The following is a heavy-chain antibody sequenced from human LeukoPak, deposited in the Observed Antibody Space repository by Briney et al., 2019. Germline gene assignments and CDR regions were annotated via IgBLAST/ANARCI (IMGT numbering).Heavy chain of an antibody. CDR1: GGTFSSYA. Sequence: ASVKVSCKASGGTFSSYAISWVRQAPGQGLEWMGWMNPNSGNTGYAQKFQGRVTITRNTSISTAYMELSSLRSEGTAVYYCARGLVGATDFDYWGQGTLVTVSS. J-gene: IGHJ4*02. D-gene: IGHD1-26*01. V-gene: IGHV1-8*03. CDR2: MNPNSGNT. CDR3: ARGLVGATDFDY.